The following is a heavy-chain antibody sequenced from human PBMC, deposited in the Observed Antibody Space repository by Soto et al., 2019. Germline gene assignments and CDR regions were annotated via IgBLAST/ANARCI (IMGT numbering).Heavy chain of an antibody. CDR2: INVHSGDT. CDR3: ARRGNPYMDV. Sequence: QVQVVQSGAEVKKPGASVRVSCKPSAYNLAGDGFTWVRQAPGQGLEWMGWINVHSGDTNYAQKFKDRCSLTRDTFTRTVYMELTTLRSDDTAVYYCARRGNPYMDVWGQGTTVIVSS. V-gene: IGHV1-18*01. CDR1: AYNLAGDG. J-gene: IGHJ6*02.